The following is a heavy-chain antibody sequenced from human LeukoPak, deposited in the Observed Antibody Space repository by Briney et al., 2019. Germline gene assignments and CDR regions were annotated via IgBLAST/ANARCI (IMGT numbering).Heavy chain of an antibody. D-gene: IGHD2-2*01. CDR3: AREKEGYCSRTSCYLDYYYYYMDV. CDR1: GFTFSSYW. V-gene: IGHV3-7*01. CDR2: IKQDGSEK. J-gene: IGHJ6*03. Sequence: GGSLRLSCDASGFTFSSYWMSWVRQAPGKGLEWVANIKQDGSEKYYVDSVKGRFTISRDNAKNSLYLQMNSLRAEDTAVYYCAREKEGYCSRTSCYLDYYYYYMDVWGKGTTVTISS.